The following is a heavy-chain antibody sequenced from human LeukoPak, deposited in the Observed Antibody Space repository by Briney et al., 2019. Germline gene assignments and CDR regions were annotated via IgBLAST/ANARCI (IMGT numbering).Heavy chain of an antibody. V-gene: IGHV1-2*06. CDR1: GYTFTGYY. CDR3: VLIRGVKKGLFDY. CDR2: INPNSGGT. J-gene: IGHJ4*02. Sequence: ASVKVSCKASGYTFTGYYMHWVRQAPGQGLEWMGRINPNSGGTNYAQKFQGRVTMTRDTSIITAYMELSRLRSDDTAVYYCVLIRGVKKGLFDYWGQGTLVTVSS. D-gene: IGHD3-10*01.